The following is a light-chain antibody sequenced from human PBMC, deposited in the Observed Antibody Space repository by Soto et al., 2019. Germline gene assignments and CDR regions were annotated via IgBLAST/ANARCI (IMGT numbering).Light chain of an antibody. V-gene: IGKV1-39*01. J-gene: IGKJ1*01. CDR1: QSISTF. CDR3: QQSYSTPPT. CDR2: AAS. Sequence: DIQMTQSPSSLSASVGDRVTITCRASQSISTFLNWYQQKPGKAPKLLIFAASSLQSGVPSRFSGSGSGTDFTLTIRSLQPEDFATYYCQQSYSTPPTFGQGTNVEIK.